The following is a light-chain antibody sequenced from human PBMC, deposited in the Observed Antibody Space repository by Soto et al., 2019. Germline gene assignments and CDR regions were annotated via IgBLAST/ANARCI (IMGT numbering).Light chain of an antibody. CDR1: SSDIGGYDY. CDR3: CSYTRTSNHYF. J-gene: IGLJ1*01. V-gene: IGLV2-14*01. CDR2: EIR. Sequence: QSALAQPGSESGSPGQCITISCTGISSDIGGYDYVSWYQQRPGKAPKLMIYEIRYWPSGVYNRFSGSKSGNTASVTISGIQDEDEVVYYCCSYTRTSNHYFCGSGTKVTVL.